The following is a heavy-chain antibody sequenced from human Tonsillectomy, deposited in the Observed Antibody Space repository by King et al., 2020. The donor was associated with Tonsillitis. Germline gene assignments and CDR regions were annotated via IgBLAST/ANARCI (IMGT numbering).Heavy chain of an antibody. Sequence: VQLVESGGRVVQPGRSLRLSCAASGFTFSSYGIHWVRQAPGKGLEWVAVILYDGSNKYYADSVKGRFTISRDNSRNTLYLQMHSLRAEDTAVYYCAKHPPTSSDYVRLVVGYFDYWGEGTLVTVSS. CDR2: ILYDGSNK. D-gene: IGHD4-17*01. V-gene: IGHV3-30*18. CDR1: GFTFSSYG. CDR3: AKHPPTSSDYVRLVVGYFDY. J-gene: IGHJ4*03.